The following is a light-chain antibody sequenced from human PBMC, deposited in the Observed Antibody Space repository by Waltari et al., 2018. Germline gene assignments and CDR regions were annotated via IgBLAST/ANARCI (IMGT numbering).Light chain of an antibody. J-gene: IGKJ4*01. Sequence: DFQMTQSPSTLAASVGDRVTNACRASHSVDYWLAWYQQKPGKAPNLLIYDASNLDSGVPSRFSGSGSGTEFALTISSLQPDDFATYYCQQYRDYPLTFGGGTNLEIK. CDR2: DAS. CDR3: QQYRDYPLT. CDR1: HSVDYW. V-gene: IGKV1-5*01.